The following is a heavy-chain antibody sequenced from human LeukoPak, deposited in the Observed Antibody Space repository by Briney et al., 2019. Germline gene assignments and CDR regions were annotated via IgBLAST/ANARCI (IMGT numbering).Heavy chain of an antibody. J-gene: IGHJ4*02. Sequence: PGGSLRLSCAASGFTFSSYEMNWVRQAPGKGLEWVAVISYDGSNKYYADSVKGRFTISRDNSKNTLYLQMNSLRAEDTAVYYCARPRSSGWPLYYFDYWGQGTLVTVSS. D-gene: IGHD6-19*01. CDR1: GFTFSSYE. CDR3: ARPRSSGWPLYYFDY. CDR2: ISYDGSNK. V-gene: IGHV3-30*04.